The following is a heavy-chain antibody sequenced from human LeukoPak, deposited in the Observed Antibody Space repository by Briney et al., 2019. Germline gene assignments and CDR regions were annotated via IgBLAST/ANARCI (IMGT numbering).Heavy chain of an antibody. Sequence: SVKVSCKASGGTFSSYAISWVRQAPGQGLEWMGGIILIFGTANYAQKFQGRVTITADESTSTAYMELSSLRSEDTAVYYCVRYGDYGTWGQGTLVTVSS. D-gene: IGHD4-17*01. CDR3: VRYGDYGT. CDR2: IILIFGTA. V-gene: IGHV1-69*13. CDR1: GGTFSSYA. J-gene: IGHJ4*02.